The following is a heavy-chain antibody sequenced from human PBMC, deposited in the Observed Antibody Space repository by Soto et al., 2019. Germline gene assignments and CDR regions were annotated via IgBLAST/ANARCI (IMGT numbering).Heavy chain of an antibody. Sequence: QVQLVQSGAEVKKPGASVKVSCTASGYTFTSDDINWVRQATGQGLERMGWMNRNSGNRGYAQKFQGRITMTWKTSISTAYMELSSLRSEDTAVYYCARERRLGIDGMDVWGQGTTVTVSS. J-gene: IGHJ6*02. CDR2: MNRNSGNR. V-gene: IGHV1-8*01. CDR1: GYTFTSDD. D-gene: IGHD7-27*01. CDR3: ARERRLGIDGMDV.